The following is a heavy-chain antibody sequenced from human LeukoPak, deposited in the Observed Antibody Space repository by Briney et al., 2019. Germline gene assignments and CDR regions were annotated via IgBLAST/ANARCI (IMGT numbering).Heavy chain of an antibody. CDR3: ARPSPPQYYYDSSGYSDAFDI. D-gene: IGHD3-22*01. CDR2: INHSGST. Sequence: SETLSLTCAVYGGSFSGYYWSWIRQPPGKGLEWIGEINHSGSTNYNPSLKSRVTISVDTSKNQFSLKLSSVTAADTAVYYCARPSPPQYYYDSSGYSDAFDIWGQGTTVTVSS. V-gene: IGHV4-34*01. CDR1: GGSFSGYY. J-gene: IGHJ3*02.